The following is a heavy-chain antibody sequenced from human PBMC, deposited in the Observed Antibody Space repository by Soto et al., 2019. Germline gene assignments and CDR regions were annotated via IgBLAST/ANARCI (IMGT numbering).Heavy chain of an antibody. CDR3: ERSTNDYGDRH. D-gene: IGHD4-17*01. CDR2: MNPNSGST. V-gene: IGHV1-8*01. J-gene: IGHJ4*02. Sequence: QVQLVQSGAEVKKPGASVKVSCKASGYTFTSYEIHWVRQATGQGLEWMGWMNPNSGSTGYAQKFKGRVTMTRNTSRSTAYMELSSLRSEDMAVYYSERSTNDYGDRHLGQGTLVTVSS. CDR1: GYTFTSYE.